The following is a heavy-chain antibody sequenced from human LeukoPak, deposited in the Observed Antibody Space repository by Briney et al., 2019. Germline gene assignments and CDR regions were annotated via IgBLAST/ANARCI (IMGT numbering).Heavy chain of an antibody. CDR2: IESKTNGETT. Sequence: PGGSLRLSCAASGFTFSNTWMNWVRQAPGKGLEWVGRIESKTNGETTDYAAPVKGRFTISRDDSKNTLYLQMNNLKTEDTAVYYCTTCFGVVISDNFDHWGQGALVTVSS. CDR1: GFTFSNTW. D-gene: IGHD3-3*01. CDR3: TTCFGVVISDNFDH. V-gene: IGHV3-15*04. J-gene: IGHJ4*02.